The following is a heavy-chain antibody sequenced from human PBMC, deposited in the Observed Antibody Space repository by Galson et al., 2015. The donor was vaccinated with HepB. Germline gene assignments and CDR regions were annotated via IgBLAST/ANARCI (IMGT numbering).Heavy chain of an antibody. CDR3: SRQPAAIFGVVEGLDY. V-gene: IGHV3-73*01. D-gene: IGHD3-3*01. J-gene: IGHJ4*02. Sequence: SLRLSCAASGFTFRASTIHWVRQASGKGLEWIGRIRTKANIYATTYAASPKGRFLISRDDSKNTAYLQMGSLQPEDTAVYYCSRQPAAIFGVVEGLDYWGPGTLVTVSS. CDR1: GFTFRAST. CDR2: IRTKANIYAT.